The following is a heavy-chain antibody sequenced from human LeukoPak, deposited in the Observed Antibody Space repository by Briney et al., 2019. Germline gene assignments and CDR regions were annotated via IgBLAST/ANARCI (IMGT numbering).Heavy chain of an antibody. CDR1: DYSINSGYY. Sequence: PSETLSLTCTVSDYSINSGYYWGWIRQPPGKGLEWIGSMYHSGSTYYNPSLKSRVTMSVDSSKNQFSLKLSSVAAADTAVYYCARMTYYFDSSAYYTDYYMDVWGKGTTVTVSS. CDR3: ARMTYYFDSSAYYTDYYMDV. CDR2: MYHSGST. V-gene: IGHV4-38-2*02. D-gene: IGHD3-22*01. J-gene: IGHJ6*03.